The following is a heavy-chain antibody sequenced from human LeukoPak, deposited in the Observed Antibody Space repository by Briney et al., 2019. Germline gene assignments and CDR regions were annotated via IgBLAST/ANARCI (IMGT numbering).Heavy chain of an antibody. J-gene: IGHJ6*02. Sequence: GGSVRPSCAASGFTFSNAWMSWVRHAPGKGLEWGGRIKSKTDGWTTDYAAPVKGRVTISRDDSKNTLYLQMNSLKTEDTAVYYCTTVPFGRGVWDQGTTVTVSS. CDR2: IKSKTDGWTT. D-gene: IGHD3-16*01. CDR3: TTVPFGRGV. CDR1: GFTFSNAW. V-gene: IGHV3-15*01.